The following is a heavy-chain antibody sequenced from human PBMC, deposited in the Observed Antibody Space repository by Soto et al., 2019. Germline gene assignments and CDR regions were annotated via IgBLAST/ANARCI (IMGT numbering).Heavy chain of an antibody. V-gene: IGHV1-69*13. CDR3: ANRRYDFWSGYWRPYYYYGMDV. Sequence: SVKVSCKASGGTFSSYAISWVRQAPGQGLEWMGGIIPIFGTANYAQKFQGRVTITADESTSTAYMELSSLRSEDTAVYYCANRRYDFWSGYWRPYYYYGMDVWGQGTTVTVSS. D-gene: IGHD3-3*01. J-gene: IGHJ6*02. CDR1: GGTFSSYA. CDR2: IIPIFGTA.